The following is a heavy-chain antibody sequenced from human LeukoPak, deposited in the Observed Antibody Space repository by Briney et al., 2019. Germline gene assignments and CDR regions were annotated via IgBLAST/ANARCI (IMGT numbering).Heavy chain of an antibody. CDR1: GPSLSSYY. CDR2: IYTSGSA. V-gene: IGHV4-4*07. Sequence: SDTLSLPCTLSGPSLSSYYWRGMPQPAAKGVEGIGRIYTSGSANNNPSLKSRVTMSVYTSKNMFSLKLSSVTAADTAVYYCARDLPYYYGSGSTQDYYYMDVWGKGTTVTVSS. D-gene: IGHD3-10*01. J-gene: IGHJ6*03. CDR3: ARDLPYYYGSGSTQDYYYMDV.